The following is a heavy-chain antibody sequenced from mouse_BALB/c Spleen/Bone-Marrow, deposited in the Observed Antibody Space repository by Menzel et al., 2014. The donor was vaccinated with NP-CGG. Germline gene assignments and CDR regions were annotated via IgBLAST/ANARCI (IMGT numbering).Heavy chain of an antibody. CDR2: INPSSGYT. Sequence: QVQLQQSGAELARPGASVKMSCKASGYTFTSYTIQWVKQRPGQGLEWIEYINPSSGYTDYNQKFKDKTTLTADKSSNTAYMQLTSLTSEDSAVYSCAREARTGAWFTYWGQGTLVTVSA. D-gene: IGHD4-1*01. J-gene: IGHJ3*01. CDR1: GYTFTSYT. V-gene: IGHV1-4*02. CDR3: AREARTGAWFTY.